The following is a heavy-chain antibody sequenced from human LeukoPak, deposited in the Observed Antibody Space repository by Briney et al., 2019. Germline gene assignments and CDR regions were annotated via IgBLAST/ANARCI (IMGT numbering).Heavy chain of an antibody. CDR1: GGSISSSSYY. CDR3: ARDHVETNFDY. CDR2: IYYSGST. J-gene: IGHJ4*02. D-gene: IGHD1-1*01. Sequence: SETLSLTCTVSGGSISSSSYYWGWIRQPPGKGLEWIGSIYYSGSTYYNPSLKSRVTISVDTSKNQFSLKLSSVTAADTAVYYCARDHVETNFDYWGQGTLVTVSS. V-gene: IGHV4-39*07.